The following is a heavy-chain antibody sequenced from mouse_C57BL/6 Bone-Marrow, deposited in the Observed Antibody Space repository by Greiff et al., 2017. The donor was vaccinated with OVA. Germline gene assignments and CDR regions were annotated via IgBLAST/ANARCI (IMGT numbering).Heavy chain of an antibody. J-gene: IGHJ1*03. CDR3: TRRGTDWYFDV. CDR1: GFTFSSYA. Sequence: EVMLVESGEGLVKPGGSLKLSCAASGFTFSSYAMSWVRQTPEKRLEWVAYISSGGDYIYYADTVKGRFTISRYNARNTLYLQMSSLKSEDTAMYYCTRRGTDWYFDVWGTGTTVTVSS. CDR2: ISSGGDYI. D-gene: IGHD2-14*01. V-gene: IGHV5-9-1*02.